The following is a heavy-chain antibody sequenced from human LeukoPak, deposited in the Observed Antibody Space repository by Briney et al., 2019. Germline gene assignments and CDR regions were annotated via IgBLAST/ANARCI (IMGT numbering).Heavy chain of an antibody. CDR2: IYYSGST. D-gene: IGHD3-22*01. Sequence: SETLSLTCTVSGGSISSGGYYWSWIREHPGKGLEWIGYIYYSGSTYYNPSLKSRVTISVDTSKNQFSLKLSSVTAADTAVYYCARSSYYYDSSGYYYPDAFDIWGQGTMVTVYS. V-gene: IGHV4-31*03. CDR3: ARSSYYYDSSGYYYPDAFDI. CDR1: GGSISSGGYY. J-gene: IGHJ3*02.